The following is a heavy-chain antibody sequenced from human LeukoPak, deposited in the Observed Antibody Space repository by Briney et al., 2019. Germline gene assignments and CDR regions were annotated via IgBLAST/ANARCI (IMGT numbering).Heavy chain of an antibody. CDR1: GFTFSSYE. CDR3: AKANYDSSGYYQYYFDY. CDR2: ISSSGSTI. J-gene: IGHJ4*02. D-gene: IGHD3-22*01. V-gene: IGHV3-48*03. Sequence: PGGSLRLSCAASGFTFSSYEMNWVRQAPGKGLEWVSYISSSGSTIYYADSVKGRFTISRDNAKNSLYLQMNSLRAEDTAVYYCAKANYDSSGYYQYYFDYWGQGTLVTVSS.